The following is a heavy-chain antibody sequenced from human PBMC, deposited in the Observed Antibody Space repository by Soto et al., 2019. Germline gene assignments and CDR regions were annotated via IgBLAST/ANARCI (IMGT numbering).Heavy chain of an antibody. CDR1: GFTFSSSE. CDR3: AREGSGYDYFDY. Sequence: EVQLVESGGGLVQPGGSLRLSCAASGFTFSSSEMTWVRQAPGKGLEWISYISSSGSTIYYADSVKGRFSISRDNTKNSLYLQMNSLRAEDTAVYYCAREGSGYDYFDYWGQGTLVTVSS. CDR2: ISSSGSTI. D-gene: IGHD5-12*01. V-gene: IGHV3-48*03. J-gene: IGHJ4*02.